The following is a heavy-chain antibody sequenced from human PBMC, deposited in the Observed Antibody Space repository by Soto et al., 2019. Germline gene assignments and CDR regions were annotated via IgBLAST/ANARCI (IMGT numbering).Heavy chain of an antibody. CDR3: ARDLLYGSSWETSYYYYLLDV. CDR1: GYTFTSYY. J-gene: IGHJ6*02. V-gene: IGHV1-46*01. D-gene: IGHD6-13*01. CDR2: INPSGGST. Sequence: ASVKVSCKASGYTFTSYYMHWVRQAPGQGLEWMGIINPSGGSTSYAQKFQGRVTMTRGTSTSTVYMELSSLRSEDTAVYYCARDLLYGSSWETSYYYYLLDVWGQGTTVTVSS.